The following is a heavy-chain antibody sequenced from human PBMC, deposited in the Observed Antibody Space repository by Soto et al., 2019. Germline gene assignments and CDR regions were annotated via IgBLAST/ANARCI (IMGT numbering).Heavy chain of an antibody. Sequence: EVQLVESGGGLVQPGGSLRLSCAASGFTVSSNYMSWVRQAPGKGLEWVSVIYSGGSTYYADSVKGRFTISRDNSKNTLYLQRNSLRAEDTAVYYCARAPTFEQWLVWSDGAFDIWGQGTMVTVSS. CDR1: GFTVSSNY. CDR3: ARAPTFEQWLVWSDGAFDI. V-gene: IGHV3-66*01. CDR2: IYSGGST. J-gene: IGHJ3*02. D-gene: IGHD6-19*01.